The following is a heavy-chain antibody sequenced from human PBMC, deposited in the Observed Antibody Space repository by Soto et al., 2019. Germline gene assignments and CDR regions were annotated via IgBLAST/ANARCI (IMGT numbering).Heavy chain of an antibody. CDR1: GDSISAYY. Sequence: ETLSLTCTVSGDSISAYYWSWIRQPPGKGLEWIGHIYNSGFTNYNPSLEGRVTISVDTSRNYFSLKVRSVTTADTAVYYCARLERTVTGYYYYYGVDVWGQGTTVTVSS. D-gene: IGHD4-17*01. CDR2: IYNSGFT. J-gene: IGHJ6*02. V-gene: IGHV4-59*01. CDR3: ARLERTVTGYYYYYGVDV.